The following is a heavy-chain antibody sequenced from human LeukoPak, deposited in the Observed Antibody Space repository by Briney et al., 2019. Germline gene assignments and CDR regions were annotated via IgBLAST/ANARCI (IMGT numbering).Heavy chain of an antibody. D-gene: IGHD3-10*01. V-gene: IGHV1-24*01. CDR2: FDPEDGET. CDR1: GYTLTKLS. Sequence: ASVKVSCKVSGYTLTKLSMHWVRQAPGKGLEWMGGFDPEDGETIYAQKFQGRVTMTEDTSTDTAYMELSSLRSEDTAVYYCATLSRITMVRGAIPLHNWFDPWGQGTLVTVSS. CDR3: ATLSRITMVRGAIPLHNWFDP. J-gene: IGHJ5*02.